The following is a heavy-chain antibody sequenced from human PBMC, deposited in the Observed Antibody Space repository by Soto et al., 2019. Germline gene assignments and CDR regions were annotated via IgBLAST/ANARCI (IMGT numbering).Heavy chain of an antibody. V-gene: IGHV4-4*02. CDR2: IYHSGST. J-gene: IGHJ3*02. CDR1: VGSSSSSNW. D-gene: IGHD6-19*01. Sequence: SETLSLTCSVSVGSSSSSNWWSFVRQPPGKGLEWIGEIYHSGSTNYNPSLKSRVTISVDKSKNQFPLKLSSVTAADTAVYYCAWIAVAADAFDIWGQGTMVTVSS. CDR3: AWIAVAADAFDI.